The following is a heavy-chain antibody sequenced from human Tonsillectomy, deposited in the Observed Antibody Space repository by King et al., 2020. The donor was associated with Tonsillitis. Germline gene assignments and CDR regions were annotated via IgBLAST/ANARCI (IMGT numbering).Heavy chain of an antibody. D-gene: IGHD1-1*01. J-gene: IGHJ4*02. CDR2: SRNKANSYIT. CDR1: GFTFSAHY. Sequence: VQLVESGGGLVQPGGSLRLSCAASGFTFSAHYMDWVRQAPGKGLEWIARSRNKANSYITEYATSVKGRFTISRDESKKSLYLQMYSLRTEDTAVYYCVREGTGEFDNWGQGTLVTVSS. CDR3: VREGTGEFDN. V-gene: IGHV3-72*01.